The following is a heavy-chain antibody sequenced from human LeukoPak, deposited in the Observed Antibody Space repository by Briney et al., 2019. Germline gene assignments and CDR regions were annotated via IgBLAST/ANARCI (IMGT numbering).Heavy chain of an antibody. Sequence: GGSLRLSCAVSGFIFSTYAMHWVRQVPGKGLEWVAVISDDGGNKYYADSVRGRFTISRDNSKNTLYLQMNSLRVEDTSVYYCARGPPYSSGWLRYFDYWGQGTLVTVSS. CDR2: ISDDGGNK. CDR3: ARGPPYSSGWLRYFDY. D-gene: IGHD6-19*01. CDR1: GFIFSTYA. V-gene: IGHV3-30-3*01. J-gene: IGHJ4*02.